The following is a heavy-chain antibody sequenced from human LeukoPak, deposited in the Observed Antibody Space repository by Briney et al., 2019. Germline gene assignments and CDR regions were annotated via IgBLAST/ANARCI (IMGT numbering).Heavy chain of an antibody. J-gene: IGHJ4*02. CDR3: ARRYCSSTSCTLDY. D-gene: IGHD2-2*01. CDR2: ISSGTTTI. V-gene: IGHV3-48*03. Sequence: PGGSLRLSCTASGFTFSSYEMNWVRQAPGKGLEWVSYISSGTTTIDYADSVKGRFTISRDNAKNSLYLQMNSLRAEDTAVYYCARRYCSSTSCTLDYWGQGTLVTVSS. CDR1: GFTFSSYE.